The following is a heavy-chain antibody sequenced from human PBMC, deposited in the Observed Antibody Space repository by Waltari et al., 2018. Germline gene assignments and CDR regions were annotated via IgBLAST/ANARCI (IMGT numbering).Heavy chain of an antibody. Sequence: EVQLVESGGGLVQPGRSLRLSCAASGFTFDDYAMHWVRQAPGKGLEWVSLISWDGGSTYYADSVKGRVTISRDNSKNSLYLQMNSLRTEDTALYYCAKDISPYCGGDWHDAFDIWGQGTMVTVSS. CDR1: GFTFDDYA. CDR2: ISWDGGST. D-gene: IGHD2-21*02. J-gene: IGHJ3*02. CDR3: AKDISPYCGGDWHDAFDI. V-gene: IGHV3-43*02.